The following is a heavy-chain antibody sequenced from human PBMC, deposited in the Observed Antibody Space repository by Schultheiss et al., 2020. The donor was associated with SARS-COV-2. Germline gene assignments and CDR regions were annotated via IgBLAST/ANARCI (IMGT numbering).Heavy chain of an antibody. Sequence: GSLRLSCTVSGGSISSYYWSWIRQPPGKGLEWIGYIYYSGSTNYNPSLKSRVTISVDTSKNQFSLNLSSVTAADTAVYYCARVGGSGSYYNPVIYYYYYGMDVWGQGTTVTVSS. V-gene: IGHV4-59*12. CDR3: ARVGGSGSYYNPVIYYYYYGMDV. D-gene: IGHD3-10*01. J-gene: IGHJ6*02. CDR1: GGSISSYY. CDR2: IYYSGST.